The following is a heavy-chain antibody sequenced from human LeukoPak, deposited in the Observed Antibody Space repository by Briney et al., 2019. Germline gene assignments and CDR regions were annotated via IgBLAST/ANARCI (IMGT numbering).Heavy chain of an antibody. D-gene: IGHD5-18*01. CDR3: TRIVDTARDYYFDY. J-gene: IGHJ4*02. CDR1: GFTFSGSA. CDR2: IRSKANSYAT. V-gene: IGHV3-73*01. Sequence: GGSLELSCAASGFTFSGSAMHWVRQASGKGLEWVGRIRSKANSYATAYTASVKGRFTISRDDSKNTAYLQMNSLKTEDTAVYYCTRIVDTARDYYFDYWGQRPVVPVSS.